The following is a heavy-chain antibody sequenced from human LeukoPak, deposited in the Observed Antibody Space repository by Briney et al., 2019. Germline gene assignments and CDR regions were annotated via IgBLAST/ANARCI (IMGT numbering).Heavy chain of an antibody. Sequence: GGSLRLSCAASGFSFSNYGMSWVRQPPGKGLEWVSAINGSGETTYYADSVKGRFTISRDNSQNTLYLHLNSLRVEDTAVYYCAKDRTGTTGRDWLEPWGQGTLVTVSS. V-gene: IGHV3-23*01. CDR1: GFSFSNYG. J-gene: IGHJ5*02. D-gene: IGHD1-1*01. CDR3: AKDRTGTTGRDWLEP. CDR2: INGSGETT.